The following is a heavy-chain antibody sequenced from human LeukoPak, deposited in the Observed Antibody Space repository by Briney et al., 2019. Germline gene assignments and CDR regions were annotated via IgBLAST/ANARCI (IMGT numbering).Heavy chain of an antibody. Sequence: SETLSLTCTVSGGSISSYYWSWIRQPPGKGLEWIGYIYYSGSTNYNPSLKSRVTISVDTSKNQFSLKLSSVTAADTAVYYCAREPLYYDILTGYYEGGYFDYWGQGTLVTVSS. D-gene: IGHD3-9*01. J-gene: IGHJ4*02. V-gene: IGHV4-59*01. CDR1: GGSISSYY. CDR2: IYYSGST. CDR3: AREPLYYDILTGYYEGGYFDY.